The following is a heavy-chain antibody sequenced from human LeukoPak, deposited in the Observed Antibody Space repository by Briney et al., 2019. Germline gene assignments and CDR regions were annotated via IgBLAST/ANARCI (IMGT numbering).Heavy chain of an antibody. Sequence: PSETLSLTCAVYSGSFRGFYWSWIRQSPGRGLEWIGEINHSGSSNYNPSLKSRVTISVDTSKNQFSLKLSSVTAADTAVYYCARDHLAPYSGSYFDYWGQGTLVTVSS. CDR2: INHSGSS. CDR1: SGSFRGFY. D-gene: IGHD1-26*01. V-gene: IGHV4-34*01. CDR3: ARDHLAPYSGSYFDY. J-gene: IGHJ4*02.